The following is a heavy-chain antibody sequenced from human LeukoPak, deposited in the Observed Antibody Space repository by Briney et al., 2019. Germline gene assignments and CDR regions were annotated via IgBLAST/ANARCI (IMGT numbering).Heavy chain of an antibody. CDR3: AKDAGDSNYGVFDY. D-gene: IGHD3-10*01. J-gene: IGHJ4*02. V-gene: IGHV3-23*01. Sequence: RGSLSLSCAGSGFTFSSYAMHWVRQAPGKGLEWVSGITDSGGNTYYADSVKGRFTISRDNSNNMVYLQMNSLRAEDMAKYYCAKDAGDSNYGVFDYWVQGILVTVSS. CDR1: GFTFSSYA. CDR2: ITDSGGNT.